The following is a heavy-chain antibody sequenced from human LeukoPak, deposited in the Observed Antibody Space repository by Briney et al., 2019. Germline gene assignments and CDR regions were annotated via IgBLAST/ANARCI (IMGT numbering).Heavy chain of an antibody. J-gene: IGHJ6*02. V-gene: IGHV4-39*02. CDR3: ARDREQWPLYGMDV. D-gene: IGHD6-19*01. CDR2: IYYSGST. CDR1: GGSISSSSYY. Sequence: SETLSLTCTVSGGSISSSSYYWGWIRQPPGKGLEWIGSIYYSGSTYYNPSLKSRVTISVDTSKNQFSLKLSSVTAADTAVYYCARDREQWPLYGMDVWGQGTTVTVSS.